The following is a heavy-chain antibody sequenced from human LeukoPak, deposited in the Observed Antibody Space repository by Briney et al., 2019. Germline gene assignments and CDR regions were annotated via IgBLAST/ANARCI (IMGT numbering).Heavy chain of an antibody. CDR2: ISYDGSNK. CDR3: AREEVAADIYYYYGMDA. V-gene: IGHV3-30-3*01. Sequence: GGSLRLSCAASGFTFSSYAMHWVRQAPGKGLEWVAVISYDGSNKYYADSVKGRFTISRDNSKNTLYLQMNSLRAEDTAVHYCAREEVAADIYYYYGMDAWGQGTTVTVSS. D-gene: IGHD2-15*01. CDR1: GFTFSSYA. J-gene: IGHJ6*02.